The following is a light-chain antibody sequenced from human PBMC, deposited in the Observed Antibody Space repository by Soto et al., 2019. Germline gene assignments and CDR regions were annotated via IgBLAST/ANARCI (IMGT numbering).Light chain of an antibody. CDR1: QSISTN. V-gene: IGKV3-15*01. J-gene: IGKJ4*01. CDR3: QHYNERPLT. CDR2: GAS. Sequence: EIVMTQSPATLSVSPGERATLSCRASQSISTNLAWYQQKPGQAPRLLIFGASTRAIAIPARFSGSGSGTEFTLTISSLQSEDFAVYYCQHYNERPLTFGGGTKVEIK.